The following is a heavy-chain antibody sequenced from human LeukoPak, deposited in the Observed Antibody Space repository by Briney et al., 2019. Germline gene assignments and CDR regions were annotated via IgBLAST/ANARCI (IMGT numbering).Heavy chain of an antibody. D-gene: IGHD5-18*01. V-gene: IGHV4-39*07. CDR3: AKDLIRGRQLWVPTSNWFDP. CDR2: INYSGST. Sequence: SETLSLTCSVSGGSISSSSYYWGWIRQPPGKGLEWIGSINYSGSTYYKPSLKSRVTIPVDTSKNQFSLKLRSVTAADTAVYYCAKDLIRGRQLWVPTSNWFDPWGQGTLVTVSS. J-gene: IGHJ5*02. CDR1: GGSISSSSYY.